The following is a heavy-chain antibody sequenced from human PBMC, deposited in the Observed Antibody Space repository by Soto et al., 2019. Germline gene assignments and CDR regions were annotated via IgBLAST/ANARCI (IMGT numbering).Heavy chain of an antibody. D-gene: IGHD3-9*01. Sequence: GASVKVSCKASGGTFSSYAISWVRQAPGQGLEWMGGIIPIFGTANYAQKFQGRVTITADESTSTAYMELSSLRSEDTAVYYCARGPRPYYDILTGYFQYDPWGQGTLVTVSS. CDR2: IIPIFGTA. V-gene: IGHV1-69*13. CDR3: ARGPRPYYDILTGYFQYDP. CDR1: GGTFSSYA. J-gene: IGHJ5*02.